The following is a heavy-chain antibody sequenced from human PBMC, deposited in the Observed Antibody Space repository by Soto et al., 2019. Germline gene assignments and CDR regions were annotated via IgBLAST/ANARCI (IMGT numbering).Heavy chain of an antibody. V-gene: IGHV1-69*02. CDR2: IIPILGIA. CDR1: GGTFSSYT. J-gene: IGHJ4*02. D-gene: IGHD6-13*01. CDR3: ARKLSSSNDDY. Sequence: QVQLVQSGAEVKKPGSSVQVSCKASGGTFSSYTISWVRQAPGQGLEWMGRIIPILGIANYAQKFQGRVTITADKSTSTAYMELSSLRSEDTAVYYCARKLSSSNDDYWGQGTLVTVSS.